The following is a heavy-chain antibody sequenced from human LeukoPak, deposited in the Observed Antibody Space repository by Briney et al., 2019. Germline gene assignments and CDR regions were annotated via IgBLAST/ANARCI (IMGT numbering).Heavy chain of an antibody. D-gene: IGHD2-2*01. V-gene: IGHV5-51*01. J-gene: IGHJ5*02. Sequence: GESLKISCKGSGYSFTSYWIGWVRQMPGKGLEWMGIIYPGDSDTRYSPSFQGQVTISADKSISTAYLQWSSLKASDTAMYYCARRVYCSSTSCYKFDPWGQGTLVTVPS. CDR3: ARRVYCSSTSCYKFDP. CDR2: IYPGDSDT. CDR1: GYSFTSYW.